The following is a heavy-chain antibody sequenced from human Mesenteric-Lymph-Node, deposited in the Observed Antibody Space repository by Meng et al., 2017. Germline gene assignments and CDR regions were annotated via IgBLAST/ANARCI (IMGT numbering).Heavy chain of an antibody. CDR3: ARDLRREATGGNCDY. CDR1: GFTFRSYG. Sequence: QVPRVESGGGVVQPGRSLRLSCAASGFTFRSYGMHWVRQAPGKGLEWVAVIWYDGSNKYYADSVKGRFTISRDNSKNTLYLQMNSLRAEDTAVYYCARDLRREATGGNCDYWGQGTLVTVSS. J-gene: IGHJ4*02. CDR2: IWYDGSNK. V-gene: IGHV3-33*01. D-gene: IGHD3-16*01.